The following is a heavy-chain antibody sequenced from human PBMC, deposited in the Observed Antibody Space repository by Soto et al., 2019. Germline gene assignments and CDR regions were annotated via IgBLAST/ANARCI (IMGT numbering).Heavy chain of an antibody. CDR1: GGPVSSYN. Sequence: PSETLSLTCTVSGGPVSSYNGSWFRQPPGKGLEWIGYIYYSGSTNYTPSLKSRVTISVDTSKNQFSLKLSSVTAADTAVYYCARATFLEWYYYYYSMDVWGKGTTVTVS. V-gene: IGHV4-59*02. CDR3: ARATFLEWYYYYYSMDV. CDR2: IYYSGST. J-gene: IGHJ6*03. D-gene: IGHD3-3*01.